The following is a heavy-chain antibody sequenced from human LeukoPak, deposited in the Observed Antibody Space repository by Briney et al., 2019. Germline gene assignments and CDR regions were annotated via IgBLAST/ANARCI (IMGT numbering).Heavy chain of an antibody. CDR1: GGSISSGDYY. V-gene: IGHV4-30-4*08. CDR3: ARADSGSCRGYFDY. Sequence: SETLSLTCTVSGGSISSGDYYWSWIRQPPGKGLEWIGYIYYSGSTYYNPSLKSRVTISVDTSKNQFSLKLSSVTAADTAVYYCARADSGSCRGYFDYWGQGTLVTVSS. J-gene: IGHJ4*02. CDR2: IYYSGST. D-gene: IGHD1-26*01.